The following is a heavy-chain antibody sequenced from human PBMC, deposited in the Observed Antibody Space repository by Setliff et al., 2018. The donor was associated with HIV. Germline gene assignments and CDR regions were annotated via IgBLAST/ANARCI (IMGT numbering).Heavy chain of an antibody. CDR2: ILDGRVT. D-gene: IGHD6-19*01. CDR3: ARPHSGRGGGAYFDP. J-gene: IGHJ5*02. Sequence: SETLSLTCTVSGDSITSGHFYWGWIRQAPGKGLEWIGNILDGRVTFFTPSLRGRVTISVDASKNQVSLNLRSVTAADSAVYHCARPHSGRGGGAYFDPWGQGILVTVSS. CDR1: GDSITSGHFY. V-gene: IGHV4-39*01.